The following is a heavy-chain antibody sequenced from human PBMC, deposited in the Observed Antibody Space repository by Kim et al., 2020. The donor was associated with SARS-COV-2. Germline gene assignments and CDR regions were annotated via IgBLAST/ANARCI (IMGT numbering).Heavy chain of an antibody. D-gene: IGHD1-26*01. Sequence: KFQGRGTITADESTSTAYMELSSLRSEDTAVYYCASSPKIVGARGGKFDYWGQGTLVTVSS. CDR3: ASSPKIVGARGGKFDY. J-gene: IGHJ4*02. V-gene: IGHV1-69*01.